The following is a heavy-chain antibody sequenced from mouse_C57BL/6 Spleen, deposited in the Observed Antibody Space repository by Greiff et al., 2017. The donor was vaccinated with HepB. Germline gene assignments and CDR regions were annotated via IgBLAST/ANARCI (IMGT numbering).Heavy chain of an antibody. Sequence: VQLQQSGPELVKPGASVKLSCKASGYTFTSYAINWVKQRPGQGLEWIGWIYPRDGSTKYNEKFKGKATLTVDTSSSTAYMELHSLTSEDSAVYFCFPSDYGSSYGYFDVWGTGTTVTVSS. CDR2: IYPRDGST. J-gene: IGHJ1*03. V-gene: IGHV1-85*01. D-gene: IGHD1-1*01. CDR3: FPSDYGSSYGYFDV. CDR1: GYTFTSYA.